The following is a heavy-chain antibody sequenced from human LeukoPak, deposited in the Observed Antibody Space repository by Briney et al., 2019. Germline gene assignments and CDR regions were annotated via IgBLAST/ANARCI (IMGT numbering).Heavy chain of an antibody. J-gene: IGHJ4*02. CDR2: ISYDGSGK. CDR3: VRSRGPLDY. V-gene: IGHV3-30*14. CDR1: GFTFSSYA. Sequence: PGRSLRLSCAASGFTFSSYAMHWVRQAPGKGLEWVAVISYDGSGKYYADSVKGRFTISRDNSKNTLYLQMSSLRPEDTAVYYCVRSRGPLDYWGQGTLVTVSS. D-gene: IGHD1-26*01.